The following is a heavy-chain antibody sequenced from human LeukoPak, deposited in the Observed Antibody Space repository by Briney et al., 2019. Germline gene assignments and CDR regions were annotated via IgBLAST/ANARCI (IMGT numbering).Heavy chain of an antibody. CDR2: IYTSGST. CDR1: GGSISSGNYY. D-gene: IGHD5-12*01. J-gene: IGHJ4*02. V-gene: IGHV4-61*02. Sequence: PSETLSLTCTVSGGSISSGNYYWSWIRQPAGKGLEWIGRIYTSGSTNYNPSLKSRVTISVDTSKNQFSLKLSSVTAADTAVYYCAREYSGYDPYFDYWGQGTLVTVSS. CDR3: AREYSGYDPYFDY.